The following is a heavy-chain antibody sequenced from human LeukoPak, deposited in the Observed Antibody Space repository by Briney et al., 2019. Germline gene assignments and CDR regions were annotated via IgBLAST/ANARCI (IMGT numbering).Heavy chain of an antibody. Sequence: SETLSLTCTVSGGSISSSSYYWGWIRQPPGKGLEWIGSIYYSGSTYYNPSLKSRVTISVDTSKNQFSLKLSSVTAADTAVYYCARGNRITIFGVVYLTYAFDIWGQGTMVTVSS. J-gene: IGHJ3*02. D-gene: IGHD3-3*01. CDR1: GGSISSSSYY. CDR3: ARGNRITIFGVVYLTYAFDI. CDR2: IYYSGST. V-gene: IGHV4-39*01.